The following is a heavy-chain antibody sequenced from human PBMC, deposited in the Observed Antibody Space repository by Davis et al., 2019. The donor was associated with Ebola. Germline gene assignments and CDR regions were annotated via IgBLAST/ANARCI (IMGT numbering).Heavy chain of an antibody. V-gene: IGHV1-8*02. D-gene: IGHD5-18*01. J-gene: IGHJ4*02. CDR3: ARGGYSYGYGLDF. Sequence: ASVNVSCKASGYTFTSYGISWVRLVPGQGLEWMGWMNPNTEKTGYAPKFQGRVTMTWDNSISTAFMEERSLTSADTSVYYCARGGYSYGYGLDFWGQGSLVTVTS. CDR1: GYTFTSYG. CDR2: MNPNTEKT.